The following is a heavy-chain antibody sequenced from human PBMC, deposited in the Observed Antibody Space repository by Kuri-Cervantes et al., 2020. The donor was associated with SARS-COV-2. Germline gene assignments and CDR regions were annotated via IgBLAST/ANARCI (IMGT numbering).Heavy chain of an antibody. CDR2: ISYDGSNK. V-gene: IGHV3-33*05. J-gene: IGHJ4*02. CDR1: GFTFSSYG. CDR3: ARDYPPVDC. Sequence: GESLKISCAASGFTFSSYGMHWVRQAPGKGLEWVAVISYDGSNKYYADSVKGRFTISRDNAKNSLYLQMNSLRAEDTAVYYCARDYPPVDCWGQGSLVTVSS.